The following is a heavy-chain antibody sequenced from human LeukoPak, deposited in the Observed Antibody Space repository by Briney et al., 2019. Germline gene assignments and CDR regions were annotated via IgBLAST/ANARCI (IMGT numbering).Heavy chain of an antibody. CDR3: ARTGYSSSWYDY. D-gene: IGHD6-13*01. Sequence: PSETLSLTCAVYGVSFSGYYWSWIRQPPGKELEWIGEINHSGSTNYNPSLKSRVTISVDTSKNQFSLKLSSVTAADTAVYYCARTGYSSSWYDYWGQGTLVTVSS. CDR2: INHSGST. V-gene: IGHV4-34*01. J-gene: IGHJ4*02. CDR1: GVSFSGYY.